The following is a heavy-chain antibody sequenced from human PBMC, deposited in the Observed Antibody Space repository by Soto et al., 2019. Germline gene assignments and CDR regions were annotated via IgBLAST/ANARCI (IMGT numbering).Heavy chain of an antibody. D-gene: IGHD6-13*01. CDR1: GGSTRRGDYY. Sequence: SETLSLTCTVSGGSTRRGDYYLSWLRQPPGKGLEWIGYIYYSGSTYYNPSLKSRVTISVDTPKNQFSLKLSSVTAADTAVYYCARDLISISCTVYYYYGMDVWGQATTV. CDR2: IYYSGST. V-gene: IGHV4-30-4*01. J-gene: IGHJ6*02. CDR3: ARDLISISCTVYYYYGMDV.